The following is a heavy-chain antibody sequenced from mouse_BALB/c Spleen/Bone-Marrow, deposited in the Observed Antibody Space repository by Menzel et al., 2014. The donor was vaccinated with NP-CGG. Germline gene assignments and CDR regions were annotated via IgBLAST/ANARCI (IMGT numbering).Heavy chain of an antibody. J-gene: IGHJ4*01. V-gene: IGHV1-82*01. CDR2: IYPGDGDT. Sequence: QVQLQQSGPELVKPGASVMISCKASGYAFSSSWMNWVKQRPGQGLEWIGRIYPGDGDTKYNGKFKGKATLTADKSSSTAYMQLSSLTSVDSAVYFCARPLNWDPYAMDYWGQGTSVTVSS. CDR3: ARPLNWDPYAMDY. CDR1: GYAFSSSW. D-gene: IGHD4-1*02.